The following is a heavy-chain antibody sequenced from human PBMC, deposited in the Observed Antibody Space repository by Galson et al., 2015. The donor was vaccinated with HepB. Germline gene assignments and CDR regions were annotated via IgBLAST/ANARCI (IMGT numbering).Heavy chain of an antibody. J-gene: IGHJ4*02. CDR2: INPSGGST. D-gene: IGHD1-20*01. V-gene: IGHV1-46*01. Sequence: SVKVSCKASVYTFTSYYMHWVRQAPGQGLEWMGIINPSGGSTSYAQKFQGRVTMTRDTSASTVYMELSSLRSEDTAVYYCARSDNWKGSGDYWGQGTLVTVSS. CDR1: VYTFTSYY. CDR3: ARSDNWKGSGDY.